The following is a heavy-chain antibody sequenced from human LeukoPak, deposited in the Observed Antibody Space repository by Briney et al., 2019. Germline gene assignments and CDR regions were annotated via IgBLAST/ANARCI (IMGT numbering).Heavy chain of an antibody. CDR2: ISSSGSTI. CDR3: AREPQWLANFDY. CDR1: GFTFSSYG. J-gene: IGHJ4*02. Sequence: GGSLRLSCAASGFTFSSYGMSWVRQAPGKGLEWVSYISSSGSTIYYADSVKGRFTISRDNAKNSLYLQMNSLRAEDTAVYYCAREPQWLANFDYWGQGTLVTVSS. D-gene: IGHD6-19*01. V-gene: IGHV3-48*04.